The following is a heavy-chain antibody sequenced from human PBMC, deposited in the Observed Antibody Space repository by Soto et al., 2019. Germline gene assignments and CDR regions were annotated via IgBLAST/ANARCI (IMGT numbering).Heavy chain of an antibody. J-gene: IGHJ3*01. CDR1: GGSISSSHW. V-gene: IGHV4-4*02. Sequence: QVQLQESGPGLVKPSGTLSLTCAVSGGSISSSHWLTWVRPSPGKGREYIGEISHSGTSTSNPSLKSRVTLSVDKSKNHFSLTLTSVTAADTAVYYCARVVLTITRGAFDAWGQGTLVIVSS. CDR3: ARVVLTITRGAFDA. D-gene: IGHD3-9*01. CDR2: ISHSGTS.